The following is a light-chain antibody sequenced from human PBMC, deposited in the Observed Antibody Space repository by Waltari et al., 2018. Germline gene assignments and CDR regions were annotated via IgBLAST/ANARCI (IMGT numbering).Light chain of an antibody. Sequence: DIQMTQSPSSVSASVGDRVIITCRASQGINNYLAWYQQKPGEAPNLLIYAASVLQTGVPSRFSGTGSGTDFTLTINNLQPEDFATDFCQQGNSVPPTFGQGTQVDVK. J-gene: IGKJ1*01. CDR1: QGINNY. CDR3: QQGNSVPPT. CDR2: AAS. V-gene: IGKV1-12*01.